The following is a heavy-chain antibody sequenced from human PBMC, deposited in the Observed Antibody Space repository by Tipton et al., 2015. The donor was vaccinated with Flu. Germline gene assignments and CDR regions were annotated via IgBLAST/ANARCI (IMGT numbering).Heavy chain of an antibody. V-gene: IGHV4-4*07. Sequence: PSLTCTVSGGSISSYYWSWIRQPAGKGLEWIGRIYTSGSPNYNPSLKSRVTMSVDTSKNQFSLKMSSVTAADTAVYYCARFSVRGESDYWGQGTLVTVSS. CDR2: IYTSGSP. J-gene: IGHJ4*02. CDR3: ARFSVRGESDY. CDR1: GGSISSYY. D-gene: IGHD3-10*01.